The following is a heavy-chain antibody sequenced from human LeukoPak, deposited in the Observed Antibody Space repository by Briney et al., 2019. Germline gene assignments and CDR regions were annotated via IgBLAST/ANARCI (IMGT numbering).Heavy chain of an antibody. J-gene: IGHJ4*02. Sequence: GGSLRLSCAASGFTVSSNYVSWVRQAPGKGLEWVSVIYSGGSTYYADSVKGRFTISRDNSKNTLYLQMNSLRAEDTAVYYCASHSSGWYFDYWGQGTLVTVSS. CDR1: GFTVSSNY. V-gene: IGHV3-53*01. CDR3: ASHSSGWYFDY. D-gene: IGHD6-19*01. CDR2: IYSGGST.